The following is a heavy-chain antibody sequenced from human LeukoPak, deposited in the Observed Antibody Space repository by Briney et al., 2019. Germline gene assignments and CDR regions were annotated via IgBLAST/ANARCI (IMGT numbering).Heavy chain of an antibody. CDR2: IKSKTDSGTT. J-gene: IGHJ4*02. CDR1: GFTFSNAW. Sequence: PGGSLRLSCAASGFTFSNAWMSWVRQAPGKGLEWVGRIKSKTDSGTTDYAAPVKGRFTISRDDSKNTLYLQMNSLKTEDTAVYYCTTGIAAAASVPLNDYWGQGTLVTVSS. D-gene: IGHD6-13*01. V-gene: IGHV3-15*01. CDR3: TTGIAAAASVPLNDY.